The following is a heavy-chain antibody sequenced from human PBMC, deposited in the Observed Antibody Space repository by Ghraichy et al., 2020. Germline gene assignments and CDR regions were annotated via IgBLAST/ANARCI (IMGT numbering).Heavy chain of an antibody. D-gene: IGHD3-3*01. V-gene: IGHV3-33*01. CDR2: IWYDGSNK. Sequence: GESLNISCAASGFTFSSYGMHWVRQAPGKGLEWVAVIWYDGSNKYYADSVKGRFTISRDNSKNTLYLQMNSLRAEDTAVYYCARGALYYDFWSGYYSGYSYYYGMDVWGQGTTVTVSS. CDR1: GFTFSSYG. CDR3: ARGALYYDFWSGYYSGYSYYYGMDV. J-gene: IGHJ6*02.